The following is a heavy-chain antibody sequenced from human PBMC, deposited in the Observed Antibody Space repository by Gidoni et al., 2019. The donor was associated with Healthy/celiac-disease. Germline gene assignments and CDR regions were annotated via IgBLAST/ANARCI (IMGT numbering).Heavy chain of an antibody. Sequence: EVQLVESGGGLVQPGGSLRLSCAASGFTFSSYSMNWVRQAPGKGLEWVSYISSSSSTIYYADSVKGRFTISRDNAKNSLYLQMNSLRDEDTAVYYCARGYCSSTSCLHLDYWGQGTLVTVSS. CDR3: ARGYCSSTSCLHLDY. D-gene: IGHD2-2*01. V-gene: IGHV3-48*02. CDR2: ISSSSSTI. CDR1: GFTFSSYS. J-gene: IGHJ4*02.